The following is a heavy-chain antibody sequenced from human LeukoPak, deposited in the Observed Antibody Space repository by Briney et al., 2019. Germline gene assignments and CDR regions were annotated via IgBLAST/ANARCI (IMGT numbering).Heavy chain of an antibody. CDR1: GLTFGDYA. J-gene: IGHJ4*02. V-gene: IGHV3-23*01. CDR3: AKDQYDSGLFDY. Sequence: PGRSLRLSCAASGLTFGDYALHWVRQFPGKGLEWVSAISGSGGSTYYADSVKGRFTISRDNSKNTLYLQMNSLRAEDTAVYYCAKDQYDSGLFDYWGQGTLVTVSS. D-gene: IGHD3-22*01. CDR2: ISGSGGST.